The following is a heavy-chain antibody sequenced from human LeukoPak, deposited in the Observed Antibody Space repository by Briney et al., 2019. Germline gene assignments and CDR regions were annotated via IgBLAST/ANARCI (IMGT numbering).Heavy chain of an antibody. CDR1: GYTFTHFG. Sequence: ASVKVSCKASGYTFTHFGINWVRQARGQRLEWIGWIVVGSGNTNYPQKFQERVTITRDMSTSTAYMELSSLRSEDTAVYYCAAEGTIFGVVPYGMDVWGQGTTVTVSS. J-gene: IGHJ6*02. CDR2: IVVGSGNT. V-gene: IGHV1-58*02. D-gene: IGHD3-3*01. CDR3: AAEGTIFGVVPYGMDV.